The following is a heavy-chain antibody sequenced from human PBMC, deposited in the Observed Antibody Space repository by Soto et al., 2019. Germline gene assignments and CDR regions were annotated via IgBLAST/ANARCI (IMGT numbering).Heavy chain of an antibody. CDR1: EFTFSNYW. CDR2: IKGDGSIT. CDR3: RRRVPDHYATDV. V-gene: IGHV3-74*02. Sequence: EVQLVESGGGLVQPGGSLRLSCAASEFTFSNYWMHWVRQAPGKGLVWVSRIKGDGSITNYADSVKGRFTISRDNAKNKLFLQMESVTAEDTAVYYCRRRVPDHYATDVWGPGTTVTVSS. J-gene: IGHJ6*02.